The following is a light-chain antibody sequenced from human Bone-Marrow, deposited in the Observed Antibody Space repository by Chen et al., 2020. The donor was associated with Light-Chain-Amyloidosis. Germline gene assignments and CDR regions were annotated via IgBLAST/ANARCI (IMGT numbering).Light chain of an antibody. CDR3: QQRSNWPFT. CDR2: DAS. CDR1: QSVSSY. J-gene: IGKJ4*01. V-gene: IGKV3-11*01. Sequence: EIVLTQSPATLSLSPVERATLSCRASQSVSSYLAWYQQKPGQAPRLLIYDASNRATGIPARFSGSGSGTDFTLTISSLEPEDFAVYYCQQRSNWPFTFGGGTKVGIK.